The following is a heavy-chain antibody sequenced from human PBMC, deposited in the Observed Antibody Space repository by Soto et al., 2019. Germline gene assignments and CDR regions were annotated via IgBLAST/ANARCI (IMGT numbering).Heavy chain of an antibody. D-gene: IGHD5-12*01. CDR2: IYYSGTH. CDR3: ARVQMATLYFDD. Sequence: SETLCLTCTVSSGSITGYYWSWVRQPPGKGLEWIGYIYYSGTHNYNPSLSSRLTISVDTSKNLFSLKLNSVTAADTAVYYCARVQMATLYFDDWGQGTLVTVSS. J-gene: IGHJ4*02. CDR1: SGSITGYY. V-gene: IGHV4-59*01.